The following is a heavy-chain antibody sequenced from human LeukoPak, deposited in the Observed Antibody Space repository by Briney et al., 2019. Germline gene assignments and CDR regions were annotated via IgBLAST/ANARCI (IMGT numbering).Heavy chain of an antibody. CDR2: IYSGGST. V-gene: IGHV3-66*01. CDR1: GFTFSSNY. D-gene: IGHD5-18*01. Sequence: GGSLRLSCAASGFTFSSNYMSWVRQAPGKGLEWGSVIYSGGSTYYADSVKGRFTISRDNSKNTLYLQMNSLRAEDTAVYYCARKRGYSYGNFDYWGQGTLVTVSS. CDR3: ARKRGYSYGNFDY. J-gene: IGHJ4*02.